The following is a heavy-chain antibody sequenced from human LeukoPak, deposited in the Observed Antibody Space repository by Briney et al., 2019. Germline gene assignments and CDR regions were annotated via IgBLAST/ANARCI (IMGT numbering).Heavy chain of an antibody. V-gene: IGHV4-31*03. J-gene: IGHJ4*02. CDR2: IYYSGST. Sequence: PSETLSLTCTDSGGSISSGGYYWSWIRQHPGKGLEWIGYIYYSGSTYYNPSLKSRVTISVDTSKNQFSLKLSSVTAADTAVYYCARNRLDDSSGYYENDYWGQGTLVTVSS. D-gene: IGHD3-22*01. CDR3: ARNRLDDSSGYYENDY. CDR1: GGSISSGGYY.